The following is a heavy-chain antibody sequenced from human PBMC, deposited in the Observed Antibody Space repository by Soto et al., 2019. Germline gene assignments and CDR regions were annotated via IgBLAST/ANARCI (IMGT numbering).Heavy chain of an antibody. J-gene: IGHJ4*02. Sequence: SETLSLTCTVSAGSISSYYWSWIRHPPGKGLEWIGYIYYSGSTNYHPSIKSRVTLSVDRSKNQFSLKLSSVTDADTAVYYCARDLANSSPYYFDYWGQGTLVTVSS. CDR2: IYYSGST. CDR3: ARDLANSSPYYFDY. D-gene: IGHD4-4*01. V-gene: IGHV4-59*01. CDR1: AGSISSYY.